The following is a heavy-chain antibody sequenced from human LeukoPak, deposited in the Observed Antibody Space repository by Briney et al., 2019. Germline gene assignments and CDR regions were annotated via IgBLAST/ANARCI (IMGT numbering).Heavy chain of an antibody. CDR3: AREETTVTLFDY. Sequence: ASVKVSCKASGYTFTSYYIHWVRQAPGQGLEWMGIIDPSAGSTSYAQKFQGRVTMTRDTSTSTVYMELSSLRSEDTAVYYCAREETTVTLFDYWGQGTLVTVSS. CDR2: IDPSAGST. D-gene: IGHD4-17*01. CDR1: GYTFTSYY. V-gene: IGHV1-46*01. J-gene: IGHJ4*02.